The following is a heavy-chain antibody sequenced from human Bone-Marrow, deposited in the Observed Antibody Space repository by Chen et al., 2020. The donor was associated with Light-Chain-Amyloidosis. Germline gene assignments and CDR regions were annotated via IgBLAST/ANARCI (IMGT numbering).Heavy chain of an antibody. CDR3: AKPTPYPSIYGMDV. CDR1: GFTFSSYA. D-gene: IGHD2-21*01. CDR2: IRCRGGST. Sequence: EVQLLESGGGLVQPGGSLRLSCAASGFTFSSYAMSWVRQAPGQGMEWVPPGPGKGLGWGPGIRCRGGSTYYANSGEGRFTISRDNSQNTLYLQMDSLRAEDTGVYYCAKPTPYPSIYGMDVWGQGTTVTVSS. J-gene: IGHJ6*02. V-gene: IGHV3-23*01.